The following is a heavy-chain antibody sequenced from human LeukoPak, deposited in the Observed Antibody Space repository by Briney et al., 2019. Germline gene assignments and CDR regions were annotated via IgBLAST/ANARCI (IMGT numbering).Heavy chain of an antibody. D-gene: IGHD5-24*01. CDR1: GYTFTGYY. J-gene: IGHJ4*02. Sequence: ASVKVSCKASGYTFTGYYMHWVRQAPGQGLEWMGGINHNSGGTNYAQKFQGRVTMTRDTSISTAYLELSRLRSDDTAVYYCARERGDGYPFDCWGQGTLVTVSS. CDR2: INHNSGGT. CDR3: ARERGDGYPFDC. V-gene: IGHV1-2*02.